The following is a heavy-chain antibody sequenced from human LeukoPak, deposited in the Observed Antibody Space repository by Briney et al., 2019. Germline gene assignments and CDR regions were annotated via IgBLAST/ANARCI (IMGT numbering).Heavy chain of an antibody. CDR3: AKCPNWELLADY. V-gene: IGHV4-59*01. J-gene: IGHJ4*02. Sequence: PSETLSLTCTVSGGSMSRYYWSWIRQPPGKGLEWIGYIYYTGSTNYNPSLKSRVTISVDTSKNQFSLNLSSVTAADTAVYYCAKCPNWELLADYWGQGTLVTVSS. CDR1: GGSMSRYY. CDR2: IYYTGST. D-gene: IGHD1-26*01.